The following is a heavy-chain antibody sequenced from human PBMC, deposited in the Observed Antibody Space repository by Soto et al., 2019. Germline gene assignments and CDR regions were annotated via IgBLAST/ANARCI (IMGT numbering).Heavy chain of an antibody. V-gene: IGHV4-59*01. J-gene: IGHJ6*02. D-gene: IGHD1-1*01. CDR1: GGSISSYY. CDR3: ARDTTSGTYYYYGMDV. CDR2: IYYSGST. Sequence: NPSETLSLTCTVSGGSISSYYWSWIRQPPGKGLEWIGYIYYSGSTNYNPSLKSRVTISVDTSKNQFSLKLSSVTAADTAVYYCARDTTSGTYYYYGMDVWGQGTTVTVSS.